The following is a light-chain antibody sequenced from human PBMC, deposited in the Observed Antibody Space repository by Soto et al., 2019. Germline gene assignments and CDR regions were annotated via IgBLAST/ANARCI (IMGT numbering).Light chain of an antibody. CDR2: DAS. CDR1: QSVSIY. CDR3: QHRYSWPLT. Sequence: EIVLTQSPATLSLSPGERATLPCRASQSVSIYLAWYQHRPGQAPRLLIYDASNRATGIPARFSGSGSGTDFTLTISSLEPEDFAVYYCQHRYSWPLTFGGGTRVEIK. V-gene: IGKV3-11*01. J-gene: IGKJ4*01.